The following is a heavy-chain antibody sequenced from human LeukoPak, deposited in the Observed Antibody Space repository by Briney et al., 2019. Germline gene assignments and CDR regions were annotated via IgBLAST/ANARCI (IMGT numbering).Heavy chain of an antibody. J-gene: IGHJ6*03. Sequence: GGSLRLSCAASGFTFSIYAMSWVRQAPGKGLEWVSAISGPGGSTYYADSVKGRFTISRDNSKNTLYLQMNSLRAEDTAVYYCAKRPAGGYYYMDVWGKGTTVTVSS. D-gene: IGHD1-14*01. CDR3: AKRPAGGYYYMDV. CDR1: GFTFSIYA. CDR2: ISGPGGST. V-gene: IGHV3-23*01.